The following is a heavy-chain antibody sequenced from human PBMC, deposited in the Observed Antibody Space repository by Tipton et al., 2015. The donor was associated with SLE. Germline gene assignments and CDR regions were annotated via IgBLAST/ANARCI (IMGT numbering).Heavy chain of an antibody. CDR3: ARGRSSSPPYYYYYMDV. Sequence: TLSLTCTVSGVSINSHYWSWIRQPPGKGLEWIGYIYYTGSTNYNPSLKSRVTISVDTSKNQFSLKLSSVTAADTAVYYCARGRSSSPPYYYYYMDVWGKGTTVTVSS. J-gene: IGHJ6*03. CDR1: GVSINSHY. D-gene: IGHD6-13*01. V-gene: IGHV4-59*11. CDR2: IYYTGST.